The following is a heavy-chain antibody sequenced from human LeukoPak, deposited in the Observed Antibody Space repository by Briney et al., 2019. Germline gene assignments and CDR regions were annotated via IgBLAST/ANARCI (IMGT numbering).Heavy chain of an antibody. D-gene: IGHD1-26*01. CDR3: AQSNRYSMSY. CDR2: IYRDDDN. Sequence: SGPTLVNPTQPLTLTGTFSGSSSGTRGVGVGWIRQPPGKAREWIALIYRDDDNRYRPYLKSRFTSTKTTSNNQLVLTMTNMDPVDTATYYCAQSNRYSMSYWGKGTWSPSPQ. J-gene: IGHJ4*02. V-gene: IGHV2-5*02. CDR1: GSSSGTRGVG.